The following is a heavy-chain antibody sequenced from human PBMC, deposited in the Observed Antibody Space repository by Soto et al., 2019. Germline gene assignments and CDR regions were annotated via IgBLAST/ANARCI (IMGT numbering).Heavy chain of an antibody. CDR1: GFTFSRYA. Sequence: HPGGSLRLSCAASGFTFSRYAMSWVRQAPGKGLEWVSAISGSGGSTYYADSVKGRFTISRDNSKNTLYLQMKSLRAEDTAVYYCAKVNGRDIVVVVGASSGYYCLDAWGKGTTVTVXS. V-gene: IGHV3-23*01. CDR3: AKVNGRDIVVVVGASSGYYCLDA. J-gene: IGHJ6*03. CDR2: ISGSGGST. D-gene: IGHD2-15*01.